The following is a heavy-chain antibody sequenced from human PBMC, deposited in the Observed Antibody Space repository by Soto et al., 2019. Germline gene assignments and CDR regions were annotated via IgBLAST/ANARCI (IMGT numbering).Heavy chain of an antibody. J-gene: IGHJ4*02. V-gene: IGHV4-34*01. D-gene: IGHD3-10*01. Sequence: PSETLSLTCAVYGGSFSGYYWSWIRQPPGKGLEWIGEINHSGSTNYNPSLKSRVTISVDTSKNQFSLKLSSVTAADTAVYYCARTMVRGVIRRWYFDYWGQGTLVT. CDR2: INHSGST. CDR1: GGSFSGYY. CDR3: ARTMVRGVIRRWYFDY.